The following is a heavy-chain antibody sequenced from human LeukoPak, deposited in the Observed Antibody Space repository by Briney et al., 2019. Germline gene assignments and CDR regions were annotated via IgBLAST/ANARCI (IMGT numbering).Heavy chain of an antibody. Sequence: ASVKVSCKASGYTFTSYGISWVRQAPGQGLEWMGWISANNGNTNSAQKFQGRVTMTTDTSTSTAYMELRSLRSDDTAVYYCARGVNCGGDCYSLDYWGQGPLVTVPS. CDR3: ARGVNCGGDCYSLDY. D-gene: IGHD2-21*02. J-gene: IGHJ4*02. CDR1: GYTFTSYG. CDR2: ISANNGNT. V-gene: IGHV1-18*01.